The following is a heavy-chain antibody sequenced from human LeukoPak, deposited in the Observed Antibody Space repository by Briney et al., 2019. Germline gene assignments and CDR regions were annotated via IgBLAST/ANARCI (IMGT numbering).Heavy chain of an antibody. Sequence: PSETLSLTCTVSGVSISSSVSITSNMLYWAWVRQPPGKGLEWIGDISYSGNTYYNPSLKSRVAISEDTSKNQFSLRLNSVTAADTAVYYCVRHEHHPNFDFWGQGILVTVSS. J-gene: IGHJ4*02. CDR2: ISYSGNT. CDR1: GVSISSSVSITSNMLY. V-gene: IGHV4-39*01. D-gene: IGHD1/OR15-1a*01. CDR3: VRHEHHPNFDF.